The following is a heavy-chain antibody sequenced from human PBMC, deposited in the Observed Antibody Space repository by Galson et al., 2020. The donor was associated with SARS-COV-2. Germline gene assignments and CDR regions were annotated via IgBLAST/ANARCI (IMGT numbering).Heavy chain of an antibody. CDR2: INAYTGNI. J-gene: IGHJ2*01. V-gene: IGHV1-18*01. CDR3: ARATYYYDSSGYLNWSYWYFDL. CDR1: GYSFTGYA. Sequence: ASVKVSCKASGYSFTGYAITWVRQAPGQGLEWMGWINAYTGNIHYAQNFQGRVTMTTDTSTSTAYMELRGLRSDDTAVYYCARATYYYDSSGYLNWSYWYFDLWGRGTLVTVFS. D-gene: IGHD3-22*01.